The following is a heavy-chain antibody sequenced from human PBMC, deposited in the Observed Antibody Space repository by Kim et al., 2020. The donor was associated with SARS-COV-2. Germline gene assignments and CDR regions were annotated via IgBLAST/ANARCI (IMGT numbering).Heavy chain of an antibody. J-gene: IGHJ6*02. CDR3: AKGQYQLPSSFYYYYGMDV. V-gene: IGHV3-30*18. CDR1: GFTFSSYG. Sequence: GGSLRLSCAASGFTFSSYGMHWVRQAPGKGLEWVAVISYDGSNKYYADSVKGRFTISRDNSKNTLYLQMNSLRAEDTAVYYCAKGQYQLPSSFYYYYGMDVWGQGTTVTVSS. D-gene: IGHD2-2*01. CDR2: ISYDGSNK.